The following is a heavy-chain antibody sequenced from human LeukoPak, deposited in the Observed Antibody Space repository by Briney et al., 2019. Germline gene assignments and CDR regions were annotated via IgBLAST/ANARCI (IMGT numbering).Heavy chain of an antibody. CDR3: AREGDRRYYYYYGMDV. Sequence: PGGSLRLSCSASGFTFSSYAMHWVRQAPGKGLEYVSAISSNGGSTYYADSVKGRFTISRDNSKNTLYLQMSSLRAEDTAVYYCAREGDRRYYYYYGMDVWGQGTTVTVSS. CDR2: ISSNGGST. D-gene: IGHD2-21*02. V-gene: IGHV3-64D*06. J-gene: IGHJ6*02. CDR1: GFTFSSYA.